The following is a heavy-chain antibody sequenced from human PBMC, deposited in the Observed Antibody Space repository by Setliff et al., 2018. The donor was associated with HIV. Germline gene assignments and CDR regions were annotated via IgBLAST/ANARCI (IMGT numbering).Heavy chain of an antibody. V-gene: IGHV4-61*02. CDR3: ARAAAGNTGPFDL. Sequence: SETLSLTCTVSDSGTYYWSWIRQPAGRGLEWIGRVSSRGDTNYNPSLKSRVTISVDTSKNQFSLKLTSVTASDTAVYYCARAAAGNTGPFDLWGQGSPVTVSS. CDR2: VSSRGDT. D-gene: IGHD4-17*01. J-gene: IGHJ4*02. CDR1: DSGTYY.